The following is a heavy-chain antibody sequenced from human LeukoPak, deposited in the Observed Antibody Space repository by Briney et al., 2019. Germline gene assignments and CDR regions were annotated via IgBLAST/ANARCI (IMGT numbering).Heavy chain of an antibody. V-gene: IGHV3-74*01. J-gene: IGHJ4*02. CDR1: GFTFSSYW. CDR3: ARDNRMRVFSLESDY. Sequence: GGSLRLSCVASGFTFSSYWMHWVRQAPGEGLVWVSRINSGGSTTTYADSVKGRFTISRDNAKNTLYLQMNSLRVEDTAVYYCARDNRMRVFSLESDYWGQGTLVTVSS. D-gene: IGHD6-6*01. CDR2: INSGGSTT.